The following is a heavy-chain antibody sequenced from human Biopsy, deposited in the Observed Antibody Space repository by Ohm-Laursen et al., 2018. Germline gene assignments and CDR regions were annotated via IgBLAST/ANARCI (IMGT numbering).Heavy chain of an antibody. J-gene: IGHJ6*02. CDR2: IFYDGSNT. CDR3: AKDRYNYTPIGGFSMDV. V-gene: IGHV3-30*18. Sequence: SLRLSCAASGFTLTDSGMHWGRQAPGKGLEWVAFIFYDGSNTYYADSVKGRFTISRDNSRDTLYLQMSSLRAGDTAVYYCAKDRYNYTPIGGFSMDVWGQGTTVTVSS. D-gene: IGHD5-18*01. CDR1: GFTLTDSG.